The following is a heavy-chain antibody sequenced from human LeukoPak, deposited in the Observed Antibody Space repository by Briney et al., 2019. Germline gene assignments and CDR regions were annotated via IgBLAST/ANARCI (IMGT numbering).Heavy chain of an antibody. CDR3: ARGVAVAGAAGYFDL. J-gene: IGHJ2*01. CDR1: GFTFSSYS. Sequence: GGSLRLSCAASGFTFSSYSMNWVRQAPGKGLEWVSSISSSSSYIYYADSVKGRFTISRDNAKNSLYLQMNSLRAEDTAVYYCARGVAVAGAAGYFDLWGRGTLVTVSS. D-gene: IGHD6-19*01. CDR2: ISSSSSYI. V-gene: IGHV3-21*01.